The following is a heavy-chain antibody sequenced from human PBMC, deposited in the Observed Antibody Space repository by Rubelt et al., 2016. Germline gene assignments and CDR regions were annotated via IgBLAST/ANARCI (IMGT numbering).Heavy chain of an antibody. J-gene: IGHJ2*01. Sequence: GQGLEWMGWISAYNGNTNYAQKLQGRVTMTTDTSTSTAYMELRSLRSDDTAVYYCARDGEQQLVRSWYFDLWGRGTLVTVSS. CDR2: ISAYNGNT. V-gene: IGHV1-18*01. CDR3: ARDGEQQLVRSWYFDL. D-gene: IGHD6-13*01.